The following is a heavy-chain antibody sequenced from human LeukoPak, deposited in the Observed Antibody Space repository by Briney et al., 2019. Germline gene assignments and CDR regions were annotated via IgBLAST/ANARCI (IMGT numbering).Heavy chain of an antibody. J-gene: IGHJ4*02. Sequence: ASVKVSCNVSGYTRTKLAMHWVRQAPGKGLEWMGGFDPEEGETIYAQKFQGRVTMTEDTSTDTAYMELNSLSSEDTAVYYCASHSGSGYSDYWGQGTLVAVSS. CDR3: ASHSGSGYSDY. D-gene: IGHD2-15*01. V-gene: IGHV1-24*01. CDR1: GYTRTKLA. CDR2: FDPEEGET.